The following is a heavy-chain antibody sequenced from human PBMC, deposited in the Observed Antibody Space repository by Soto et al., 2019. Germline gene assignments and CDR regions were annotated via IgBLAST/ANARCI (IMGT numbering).Heavy chain of an antibody. J-gene: IGHJ6*02. Sequence: EASVKVSCKASGGTFSSYAISWVRQAPGQGLEWMGGIIPIFGTANYAQKFQGRVTITADESTSTAHMELSSLRSEDTAVYYCATDRKQLVPPYYYYGMDVWGQGTTVTAP. CDR3: ATDRKQLVPPYYYYGMDV. V-gene: IGHV1-69*13. CDR1: GGTFSSYA. D-gene: IGHD6-6*01. CDR2: IIPIFGTA.